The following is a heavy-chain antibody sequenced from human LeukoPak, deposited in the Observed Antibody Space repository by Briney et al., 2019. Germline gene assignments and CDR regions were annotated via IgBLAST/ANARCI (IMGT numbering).Heavy chain of an antibody. J-gene: IGHJ4*02. V-gene: IGHV1-46*01. CDR3: ARDYRGVGATGHFDY. D-gene: IGHD1-26*01. Sequence: ASVKVSCKASGYTFTNYYMHWVRQAPGQGLEWLGIIKPSGGSTTYAQKFQDRVTMTRDTSTSTIYMELSSLRSEDTATYYCARDYRGVGATGHFDYWGQGTPVTVAS. CDR2: IKPSGGST. CDR1: GYTFTNYY.